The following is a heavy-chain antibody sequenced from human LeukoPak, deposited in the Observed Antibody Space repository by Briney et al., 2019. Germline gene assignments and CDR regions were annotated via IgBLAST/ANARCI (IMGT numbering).Heavy chain of an antibody. Sequence: PSETLSLTCTVSGDSITSYYWSWVRQPPGKGLEWIGYIHYSGSTNYNPSLKSRVTISVDTSKNQFSLKLSSVTAADTAVYYCARYYYYYMDVWGKGTTVTVSS. CDR1: GDSITSYY. J-gene: IGHJ6*03. V-gene: IGHV4-59*01. CDR2: IHYSGST. CDR3: ARYYYYYMDV.